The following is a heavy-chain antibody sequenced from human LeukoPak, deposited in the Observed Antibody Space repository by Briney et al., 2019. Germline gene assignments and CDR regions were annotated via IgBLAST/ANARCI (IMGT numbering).Heavy chain of an antibody. V-gene: IGHV3-23*01. Sequence: GGSLRLSCVASGFTFSSCAMNWVRQAPGKGLEWVSGISGSGGITHYADSVRGRFTISRDNAKKTLNLQMESLRVDDTAVYYCVRGRGSYWYDLGPAFNMWGQGTMVTVSS. D-gene: IGHD1-26*01. CDR2: ISGSGGIT. CDR1: GFTFSSCA. CDR3: VRGRGSYWYDLGPAFNM. J-gene: IGHJ3*02.